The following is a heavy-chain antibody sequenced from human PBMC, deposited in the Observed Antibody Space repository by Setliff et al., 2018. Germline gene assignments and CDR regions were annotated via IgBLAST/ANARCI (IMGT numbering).Heavy chain of an antibody. Sequence: GGSLRLSCAASGFTFSNYAMTWVRQAPGKGLEWVSAISGSGLSTSYADSVKGRFTISRDNSKNTLFLQMHSLRAEDTAVYYCAKGQGFYDSSATAWWFYWGQGTLVTVSS. J-gene: IGHJ4*02. CDR3: AKGQGFYDSSATAWWFY. CDR2: ISGSGLST. V-gene: IGHV3-23*01. D-gene: IGHD3-22*01. CDR1: GFTFSNYA.